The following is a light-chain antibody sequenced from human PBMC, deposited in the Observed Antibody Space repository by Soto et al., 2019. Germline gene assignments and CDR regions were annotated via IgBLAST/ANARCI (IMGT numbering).Light chain of an antibody. J-gene: IGKJ2*01. V-gene: IGKV3-15*01. CDR1: QSVRSN. Sequence: EIVMTQSPATLSVSPGERATLSCRASQSVRSNLAWYQQNPGQAPRLLIYGASTRATGIPARFSGSGSGTEFTLTISSLQSEDFAVYYCQQYNNWPYTFGQGTKLEIK. CDR3: QQYNNWPYT. CDR2: GAS.